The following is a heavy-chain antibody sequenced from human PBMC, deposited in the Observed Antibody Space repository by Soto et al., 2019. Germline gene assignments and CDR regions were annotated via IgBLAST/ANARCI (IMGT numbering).Heavy chain of an antibody. D-gene: IGHD3-22*01. V-gene: IGHV1-46*01. CDR3: ARDHLDRYYYDSSGYYPPDY. CDR1: GYTFTSYY. Sequence: QVHLVQSGAEVKKPGASVKVSCKASGYTFTSYYMHWVRQAPGRGLEWMGIINPSGGSTSYAPRFQGRVTMTRDTSTSTVYMELSSLTSEDTAVYYCARDHLDRYYYDSSGYYPPDYWGQGTLVTVSS. J-gene: IGHJ4*02. CDR2: INPSGGST.